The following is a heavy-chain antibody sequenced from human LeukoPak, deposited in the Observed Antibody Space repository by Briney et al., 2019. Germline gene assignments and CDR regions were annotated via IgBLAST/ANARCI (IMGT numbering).Heavy chain of an antibody. Sequence: AGGSLRLSCAPSGFTFGDYGMSWFRQAPGKGLEWVSLIYSGGSTHYADSVKGRFTISRDNSKNTLYLQMNSLRAEDTAVYYCARNYDFWSGYLSYWGQGTLVTVSS. V-gene: IGHV3-66*01. CDR2: IYSGGST. CDR1: GFTFGDYG. CDR3: ARNYDFWSGYLSY. J-gene: IGHJ4*02. D-gene: IGHD3-3*01.